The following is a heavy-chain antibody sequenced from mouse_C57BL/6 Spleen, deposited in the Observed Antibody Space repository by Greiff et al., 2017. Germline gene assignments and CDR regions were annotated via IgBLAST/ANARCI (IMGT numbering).Heavy chain of an antibody. V-gene: IGHV14-4*01. CDR3: ATDYGSSYDY. D-gene: IGHD1-1*01. Sequence: VQLQQSGAELVRPGASVKLSCTASGFNITDDYMHWVKQRPEQGLEWIGWIDPETGDTDYTAKFQGKATITADTSSNTAYMQLRSLTSEDTAVYYCATDYGSSYDYWGQGTTLTVSS. J-gene: IGHJ2*01. CDR1: GFNITDDY. CDR2: IDPETGDT.